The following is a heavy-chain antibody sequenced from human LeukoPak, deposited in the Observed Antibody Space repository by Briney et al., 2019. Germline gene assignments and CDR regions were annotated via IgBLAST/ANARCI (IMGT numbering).Heavy chain of an antibody. CDR3: ARERNLAIAVAGTIFDY. J-gene: IGHJ4*02. CDR2: ISSSSSTI. D-gene: IGHD6-19*01. Sequence: PGGSLRLSCAASGFTFSSYSMNWVRQAPGKGLEWVSYISSSSSTIYYADSVKGRFTISRDNAKNSLYLQMNSLRAEDTAVYYCARERNLAIAVAGTIFDYWGQGTLVTVSS. CDR1: GFTFSSYS. V-gene: IGHV3-48*04.